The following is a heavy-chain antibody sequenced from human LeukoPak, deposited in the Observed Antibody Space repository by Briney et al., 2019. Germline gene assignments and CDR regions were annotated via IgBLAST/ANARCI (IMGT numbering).Heavy chain of an antibody. V-gene: IGHV4-59*01. CDR2: IYYSGST. CDR1: GGSISSYY. J-gene: IGHJ6*02. D-gene: IGHD3-3*01. CDR3: ARDQLRFLEWLPNPYYYYYGMDV. Sequence: SETLSLTCTVSGGSISSYYWSWIRQPPGKGLEWIGYIYYSGSTNYNPSLKSRVTISADTSKNQFSLKLSSVTAADTAVYYCARDQLRFLEWLPNPYYYYYGMDVWGQGTTVTVSS.